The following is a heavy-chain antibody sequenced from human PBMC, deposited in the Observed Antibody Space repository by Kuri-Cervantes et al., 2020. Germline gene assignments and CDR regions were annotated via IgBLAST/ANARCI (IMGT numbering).Heavy chain of an antibody. CDR1: GFTFSSYS. CDR2: ISSSGSYI. Sequence: GGSLRLSCAASGFTFSSYSMNWVRQAPGKGLEWVSSISSSGSYIYYADSVKGRFTISRDNAKNSLYLQMNSLRAEDTAVYYCARDRGDGDYDDAFDIWGQGTMVTVSS. V-gene: IGHV3-21*01. D-gene: IGHD4-17*01. CDR3: ARDRGDGDYDDAFDI. J-gene: IGHJ3*02.